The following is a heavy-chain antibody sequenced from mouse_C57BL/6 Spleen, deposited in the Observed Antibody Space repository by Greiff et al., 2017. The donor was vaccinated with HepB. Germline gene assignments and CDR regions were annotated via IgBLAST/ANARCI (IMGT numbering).Heavy chain of an antibody. CDR3: ASRNWDENAMDY. J-gene: IGHJ4*01. CDR2: IWWDDDK. D-gene: IGHD4-1*01. CDR1: GFSLSTFGMG. V-gene: IGHV8-8*01. Sequence: QVTLKECGPGILQPSQTLSLTCSFSGFSLSTFGMGVGWIRQPSGKGLEWLAHIWWDDDKYYNPALKSRLTISKDTSKNQVFLKIANVDTADTATYYCASRNWDENAMDYWGQGTSVTVSS.